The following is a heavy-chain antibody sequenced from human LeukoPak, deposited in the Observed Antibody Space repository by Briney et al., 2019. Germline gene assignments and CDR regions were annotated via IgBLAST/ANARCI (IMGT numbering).Heavy chain of an antibody. Sequence: ASVKVSCKASGYIFASYGISWVRQAPGQGLEWMGWISFYNGNTNYPQRLQGRVTMTTGTSTTTAYMELRSLRSDDTAVYYCARDINGYYYDSHGYYPTDLWGQGTLVTVSS. V-gene: IGHV1-18*01. CDR3: ARDINGYYYDSHGYYPTDL. CDR2: ISFYNGNT. CDR1: GYIFASYG. D-gene: IGHD3-22*01. J-gene: IGHJ5*02.